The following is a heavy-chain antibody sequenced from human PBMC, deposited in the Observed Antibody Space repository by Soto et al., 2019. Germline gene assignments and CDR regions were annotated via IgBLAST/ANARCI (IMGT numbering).Heavy chain of an antibody. CDR3: TTEEYYYFSSGCYHAAFDI. CDR1: GFTFSNTW. Sequence: PGGSLRLSCAASGFTFSNTWMNWVRQSPGKGLEWVGRIKSKTDGGTTDYAAPVKGRFTISRDDSKNTLYLQMNSLKTEDTAVYYCTTEEYYYFSSGCYHAAFDIWCQRIMVTGSS. V-gene: IGHV3-15*07. D-gene: IGHD3-22*01. J-gene: IGHJ3*02. CDR2: IKSKTDGGTT.